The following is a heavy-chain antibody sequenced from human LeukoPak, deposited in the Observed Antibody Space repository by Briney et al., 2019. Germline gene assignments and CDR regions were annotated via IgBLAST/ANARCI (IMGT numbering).Heavy chain of an antibody. J-gene: IGHJ4*02. CDR1: GFTFSNFA. D-gene: IGHD6-6*01. CDR3: AKGAISSLAVRRFDL. CDR2: ISGHGGDT. V-gene: IGHV3-23*01. Sequence: GGSLRLSCAASGFTFSNFAMAWVRQAPGKGLEWVSGISGHGGDTHYTDSVKGRFTVSRDNSRNTLFLLMNSLSAEDTAVYFCAKGAISSLAVRRFDLWGQGTLVTVSS.